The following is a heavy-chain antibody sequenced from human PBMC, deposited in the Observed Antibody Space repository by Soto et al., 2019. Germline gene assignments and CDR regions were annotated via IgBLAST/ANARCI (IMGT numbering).Heavy chain of an antibody. CDR1: GFTLSSYA. CDR3: AKDRLPYYDILTGQLDY. J-gene: IGHJ4*02. V-gene: IGHV3-23*01. D-gene: IGHD3-9*01. CDR2: ISGSGGST. Sequence: GGSLRLSCAASGFTLSSYAMSWVRQAPGKGLEWVSGISGSGGSTYYADSVKGRFTISRDNSKNTLNLQMNSLRAGDTAVYYCAKDRLPYYDILTGQLDYWGQGTPVTVSS.